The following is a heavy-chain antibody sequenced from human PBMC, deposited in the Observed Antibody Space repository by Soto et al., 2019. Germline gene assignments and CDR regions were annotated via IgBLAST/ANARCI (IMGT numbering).Heavy chain of an antibody. CDR1: GGSISSSSYY. J-gene: IGHJ6*01. D-gene: IGHD6-25*01. CDR3: ASQSSVHYYYGMDV. Sequence: SETLSLTCTVSGGSISSSSYYWGWIRQPPGKGLEWIGSIYYSGSTYYNPSLKSRVTISVDTSKNQFSLKLSSVTAADTAVYYCASQSSVHYYYGMDVRGQGTTVTVSS. V-gene: IGHV4-39*01. CDR2: IYYSGST.